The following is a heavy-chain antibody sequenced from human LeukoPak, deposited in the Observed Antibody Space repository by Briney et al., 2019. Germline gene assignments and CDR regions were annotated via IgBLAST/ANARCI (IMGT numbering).Heavy chain of an antibody. CDR2: ISSSSSYI. V-gene: IGHV3-21*01. J-gene: IGHJ4*02. CDR3: ASSSDYYGSGSYI. CDR1: GFTFSSYS. D-gene: IGHD3-10*01. Sequence: GGSLRLSCAACGFTFSSYSMNWARQAPGKGLEWVSSISSSSSYIYYADSVKGRFTISRDNAKNSLYLQMNSLRAEDTAVYYCASSSDYYGSGSYIWGQGTPVTVSS.